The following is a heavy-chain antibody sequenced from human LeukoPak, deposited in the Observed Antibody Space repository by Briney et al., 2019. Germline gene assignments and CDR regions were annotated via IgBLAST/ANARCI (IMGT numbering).Heavy chain of an antibody. CDR1: GGSISSSSYY. CDR2: IYYSGST. D-gene: IGHD1-20*01. J-gene: IGHJ6*03. Sequence: KPSETLSLTCTVSGGSISSSSYYWGWIRQPPGKGLEWIGSIYYSGSTYYDPSLKSRVTISVDTSKNQFSLKLSSVTAADTAVYYCARHNWNYDYMDVWGKGTTVTVSS. CDR3: ARHNWNYDYMDV. V-gene: IGHV4-39*01.